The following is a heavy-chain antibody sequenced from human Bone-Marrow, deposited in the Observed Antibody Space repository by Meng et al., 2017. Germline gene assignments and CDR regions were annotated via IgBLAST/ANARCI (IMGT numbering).Heavy chain of an antibody. CDR3: VRGVTIVGTSDPFDH. J-gene: IGHJ4*02. D-gene: IGHD1/OR15-1a*01. V-gene: IGHV3-74*01. Sequence: GGSLRLSCAASGFTFSTYWMHWVRQVPGKGLVWVSRLSSDGSRPDYADSVQGRFTISRDNAKNMLYLQLNSLGAEATAIYYCVRGVTIVGTSDPFDHWGQGMLVTVSS. CDR1: GFTFSTYW. CDR2: LSSDGSRP.